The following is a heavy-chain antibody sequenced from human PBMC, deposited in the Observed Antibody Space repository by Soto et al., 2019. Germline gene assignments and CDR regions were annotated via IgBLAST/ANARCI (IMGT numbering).Heavy chain of an antibody. CDR3: ARESFVVAAYDY. J-gene: IGHJ4*02. CDR2: ISGSSSYI. Sequence: EVQLVESGGGLVKPGGSLRLSCAASGFTFSSYSMNWVRQAPGKGLEWVSSISGSSSYIYYADSVKGRFTISRDNAKNSLYLQMNSLRAEDTAVYYCARESFVVAAYDYWGQGTLVTVSS. V-gene: IGHV3-21*01. CDR1: GFTFSSYS. D-gene: IGHD2-15*01.